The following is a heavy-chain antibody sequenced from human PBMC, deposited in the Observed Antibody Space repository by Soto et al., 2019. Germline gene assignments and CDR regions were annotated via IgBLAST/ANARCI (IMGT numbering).Heavy chain of an antibody. Sequence: ASVKVSCKASGYTFTSYGISWVPQAPGQGLEWMGWISAYNGNTNYAQKLQGRVTMTTDTSTSTAYMELRSLRSDDTAVYYCARDTLYCSGGSCSDYWGQGTLVTVSS. D-gene: IGHD2-15*01. CDR3: ARDTLYCSGGSCSDY. CDR2: ISAYNGNT. CDR1: GYTFTSYG. V-gene: IGHV1-18*01. J-gene: IGHJ4*02.